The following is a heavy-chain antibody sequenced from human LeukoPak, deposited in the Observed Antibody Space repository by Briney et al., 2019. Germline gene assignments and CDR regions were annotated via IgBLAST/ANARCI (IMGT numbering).Heavy chain of an antibody. CDR3: ARDPPMVRGVMGGGFDY. CDR1: GFTFSSYA. J-gene: IGHJ4*02. V-gene: IGHV3-23*01. CDR2: ISGSGDNT. Sequence: GGSLRLSCAASGFTFSSYAISWVRQAPGKGLEWVSAISGSGDNTYYADSVRGRFTISRDNSKNTLFLQMNSLRAEDTAVYYCARDPPMVRGVMGGGFDYWGQGTLVTVSS. D-gene: IGHD3-10*01.